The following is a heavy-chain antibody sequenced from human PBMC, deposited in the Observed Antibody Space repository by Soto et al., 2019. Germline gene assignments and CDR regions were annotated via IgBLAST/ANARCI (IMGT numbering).Heavy chain of an antibody. Sequence: EVQLLESGGGLGQPGGSLRLSCAASGFTFSSYAMTWVRQAPGRGLEWVSAISGTGSPTYYADSVKGRFTISRDNSMTTLYLQMTSLRADDTAVYYCARDMSGGTYNYYYGMDVWGQGTTVTVSS. CDR2: ISGTGSPT. CDR3: ARDMSGGTYNYYYGMDV. D-gene: IGHD1-26*01. V-gene: IGHV3-23*01. J-gene: IGHJ6*02. CDR1: GFTFSSYA.